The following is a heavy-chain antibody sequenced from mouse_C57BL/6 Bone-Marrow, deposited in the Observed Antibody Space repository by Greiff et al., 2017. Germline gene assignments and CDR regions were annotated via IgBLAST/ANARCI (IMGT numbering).Heavy chain of an antibody. J-gene: IGHJ3*01. D-gene: IGHD2-2*01. Sequence: VQLQQPGAELVRPGTSVKLSCKASGYTFTSYWMHWVKQRPGQGLEWIGVIDPSDSSTNYNQKFKGKATLTVDTSSSTAYMQLSSLTSEDSAVYYCAPLLWLRRGFAYWGQGTLVTVSA. V-gene: IGHV1-59*01. CDR3: APLLWLRRGFAY. CDR1: GYTFTSYW. CDR2: IDPSDSST.